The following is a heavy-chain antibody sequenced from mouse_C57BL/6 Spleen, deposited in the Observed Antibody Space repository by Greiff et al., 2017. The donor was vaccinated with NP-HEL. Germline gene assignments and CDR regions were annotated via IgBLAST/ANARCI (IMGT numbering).Heavy chain of an antibody. CDR2: INPSTGGT. D-gene: IGHD4-1*01. CDR1: GYSFTGYY. V-gene: IGHV1-42*01. Sequence: EVQLQQSGPELVKPGASVKISCKASGYSFTGYYMNWVKQSPEKSLEWIGEINPSTGGTTYNQKFKAKATLTVDKSSSTAYMQLKSLTSEDSAVYYCAMGYYYAMDYWGQGTSVTVSS. CDR3: AMGYYYAMDY. J-gene: IGHJ4*01.